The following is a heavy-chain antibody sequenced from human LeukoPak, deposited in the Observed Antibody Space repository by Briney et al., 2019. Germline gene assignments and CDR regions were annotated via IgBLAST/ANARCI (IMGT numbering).Heavy chain of an antibody. CDR2: INTNTGNP. CDR1: GYTFTSYA. CDR3: ARGSYDFWSGYYSHYYGMDV. D-gene: IGHD3-3*01. J-gene: IGHJ6*02. Sequence: ASVKVSCKASGYTFTSYAMNWVRQAPGQGLEWMGWINTNTGNPTYAQGFTGRFVFSLDTSVSTAYLQISSLKAEDTAVYYCARGSYDFWSGYYSHYYGMDVWGQGTTVTVSS. V-gene: IGHV7-4-1*02.